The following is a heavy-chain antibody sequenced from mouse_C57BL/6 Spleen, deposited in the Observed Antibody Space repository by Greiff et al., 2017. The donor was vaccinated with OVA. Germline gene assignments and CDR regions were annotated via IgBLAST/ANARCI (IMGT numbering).Heavy chain of an antibody. CDR2: ISYDGSN. Sequence: EVKLMESGPGLVKPSQSLSLTCSVTGYSITSGYYWNWIRQFPGNKLEWMGYISYDGSNNYNPSLKNRISITRDTSKNQFFLKLNSVTTEDTATYYCARDGNSYYAMDYWGQGTSVTVSS. V-gene: IGHV3-6*01. J-gene: IGHJ4*01. D-gene: IGHD2-1*01. CDR3: ARDGNSYYAMDY. CDR1: GYSITSGYY.